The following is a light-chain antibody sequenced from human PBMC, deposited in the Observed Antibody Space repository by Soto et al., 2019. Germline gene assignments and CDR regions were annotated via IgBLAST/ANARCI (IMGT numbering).Light chain of an antibody. J-gene: IGLJ1*01. Sequence: QSALTQPASVSGSPGQSITISCTGTSSDVGSYNLVSWYQQHPGKAPKLMIYEGSKRPSGDSNRFSGSKSGNTASLTISGLQAEDEADYYCCSYAGSSTPYVFGTGTKV. CDR1: SSDVGSYNL. V-gene: IGLV2-23*01. CDR2: EGS. CDR3: CSYAGSSTPYV.